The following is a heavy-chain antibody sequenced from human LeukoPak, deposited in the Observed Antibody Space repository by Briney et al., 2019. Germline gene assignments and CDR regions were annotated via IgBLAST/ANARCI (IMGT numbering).Heavy chain of an antibody. V-gene: IGHV5-51*01. J-gene: IGHJ3*02. CDR2: IYPGDSDT. CDR1: GYSFNTYW. Sequence: GESLKISCKGSGYSFNTYWIGWVRQMPGEGLEWMGIIYPGDSDTRYSPSFQGQVTISADKSISTAYLQWSSLKASDTAMYYCARHGLGSYYRNAFDIWGQGTMVTVSS. D-gene: IGHD3-10*01. CDR3: ARHGLGSYYRNAFDI.